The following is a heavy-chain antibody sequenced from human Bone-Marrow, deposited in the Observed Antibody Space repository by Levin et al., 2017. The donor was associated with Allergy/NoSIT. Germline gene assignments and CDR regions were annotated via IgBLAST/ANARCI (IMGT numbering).Heavy chain of an antibody. J-gene: IGHJ4*02. CDR2: ITSSGSTT. Sequence: GESLKISCTASGFIFSNFEMNWVRQAPRKGLEWISGITSSGSTTYYAESVKGRFIISRDNAQNSLHLQMSRLRADDTAIYYCARDLESSYGTFDVWGQGTPVTVSS. V-gene: IGHV3-48*03. D-gene: IGHD3-16*01. CDR1: GFIFSNFE. CDR3: ARDLESSYGTFDV.